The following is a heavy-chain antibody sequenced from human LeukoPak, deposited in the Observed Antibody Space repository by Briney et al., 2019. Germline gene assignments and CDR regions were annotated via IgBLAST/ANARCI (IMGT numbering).Heavy chain of an antibody. Sequence: SETLSLTCVVSGGSISTNHWSWIRQPPGKGLEWIGYVFYSGNTNYNPSLKSRVTISVDTSKNHFCLKLSSVTAADTAMYYCARVGGGYDGYFDYWGQGTLVTVSS. D-gene: IGHD5-12*01. CDR3: ARVGGGYDGYFDY. V-gene: IGHV4-59*01. CDR1: GGSISTNH. CDR2: VFYSGNT. J-gene: IGHJ4*02.